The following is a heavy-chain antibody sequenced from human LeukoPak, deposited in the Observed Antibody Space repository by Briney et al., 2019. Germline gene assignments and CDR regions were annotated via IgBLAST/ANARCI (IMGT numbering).Heavy chain of an antibody. D-gene: IGHD1-1*01. Sequence: SQTLSLTCTVSGGSISSGSYYWSWIRQPAGKGLEWIGRIYGSGSTNYNPSLKSRVTISIDTSKNQFSLNLSSVTAADTAVYYCARWVGTGMTAPAPFDPWGQGTLVTVSS. CDR1: GGSISSGSYY. CDR2: IYGSGST. V-gene: IGHV4-61*02. J-gene: IGHJ5*02. CDR3: ARWVGTGMTAPAPFDP.